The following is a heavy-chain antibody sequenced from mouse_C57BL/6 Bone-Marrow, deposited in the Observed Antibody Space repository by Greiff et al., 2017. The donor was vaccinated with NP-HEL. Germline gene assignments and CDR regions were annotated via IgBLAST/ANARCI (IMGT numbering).Heavy chain of an antibody. D-gene: IGHD1-3*01. CDR3: ARDSGNYLDY. Sequence: DVKLVESEGGLVQPGSSMKLSCTASGFTFSDYYMAWVRQVPEKGLEWVANINYDGSSTYYLDSLKSRFIISRDNAKNILYLQMSSLKSEDTATYYCARDSGNYLDYWGQGTTLTVSS. CDR2: INYDGSST. CDR1: GFTFSDYY. V-gene: IGHV5-16*01. J-gene: IGHJ2*01.